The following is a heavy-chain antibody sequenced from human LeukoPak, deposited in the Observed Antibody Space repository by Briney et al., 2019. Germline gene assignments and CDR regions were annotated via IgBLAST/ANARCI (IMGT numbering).Heavy chain of an antibody. J-gene: IGHJ4*02. CDR3: ARDDFWSGYPH. D-gene: IGHD3-3*01. CDR2: INHSGST. CDR1: GGSFSGYY. Sequence: PSETLSLTCAVYGGSFSGYYWSWIRQPPGKGLEWIGEINHSGSTNYNPSLKSRVTISVDTSKNQFSLKLSSVTAADTAVYYCARDDFWSGYPHWGQGTLVTVSS. V-gene: IGHV4-34*09.